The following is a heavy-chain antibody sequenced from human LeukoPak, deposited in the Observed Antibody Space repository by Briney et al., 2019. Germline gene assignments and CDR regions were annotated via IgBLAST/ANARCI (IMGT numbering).Heavy chain of an antibody. CDR2: ISSSSSYI. Sequence: PGGSLRLSCAASGFTFSSYSMNWVRQAPGKGLEWVSSISSSSSYIYYAASVKGRFTISRDNAKNSLYLQMNSLRAEDTAVYYCASPGASGSYDAFDIWGQGTMVTVSS. V-gene: IGHV3-21*01. J-gene: IGHJ3*02. D-gene: IGHD3-10*01. CDR3: ASPGASGSYDAFDI. CDR1: GFTFSSYS.